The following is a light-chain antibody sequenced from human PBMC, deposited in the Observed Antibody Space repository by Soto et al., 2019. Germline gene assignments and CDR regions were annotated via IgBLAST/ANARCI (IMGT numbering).Light chain of an antibody. CDR2: GAS. CDR3: QQYNNWPPSYT. J-gene: IGKJ2*01. CDR1: QSVSSN. V-gene: IGKV3-15*01. Sequence: EIVMTQSPATLSVSPGERATLSCRASQSVSSNLAWYQRKPGQAPRLLIYGASTRATGIPARFSGSGSGTEFTLTISSLQSEDFAVYYCQQYNNWPPSYTFGQGTKVDIK.